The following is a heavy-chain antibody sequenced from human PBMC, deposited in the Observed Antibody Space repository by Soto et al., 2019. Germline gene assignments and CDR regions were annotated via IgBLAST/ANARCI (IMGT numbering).Heavy chain of an antibody. V-gene: IGHV1-46*01. CDR2: INPNGGST. J-gene: IGHJ4*02. CDR1: GDTFTSYY. Sequence: ASVKVSCKAPGDTFTSYYMHWVRQAPGHGLEWMGVINPNGGSTRFAQKFQGRVTMTSDTSTSTVYMELRGLTSEDTAVYYCARALSLKGHAADYWGQGTLVTVSS. D-gene: IGHD1-26*01. CDR3: ARALSLKGHAADY.